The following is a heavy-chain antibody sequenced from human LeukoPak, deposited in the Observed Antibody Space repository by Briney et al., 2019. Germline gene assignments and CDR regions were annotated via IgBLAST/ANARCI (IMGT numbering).Heavy chain of an antibody. CDR3: ARAGYDILTGYYTDYYYYMDV. CDR1: GFTFDDFG. CDR2: INWNGGRT. J-gene: IGHJ6*03. D-gene: IGHD3-9*01. V-gene: IGHV3-20*04. Sequence: PGGSLRLSCAASGFTFDDFGMTWVRQAPGKGLEWVSGINWNGGRTGYADSVEGRFTISRDNAKKSLYLQMNSLRAEDTAVYYCARAGYDILTGYYTDYYYYMDVWGKGTTVTVSS.